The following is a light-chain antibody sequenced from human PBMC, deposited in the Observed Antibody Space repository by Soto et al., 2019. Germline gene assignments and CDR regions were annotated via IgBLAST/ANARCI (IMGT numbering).Light chain of an antibody. Sequence: EIVLTQSPGTLSSSPGERATLSCRASESVSSNYLAWYQQRPGQAPRLLIYAASNRARDIPARFGDSWSGSDFALTVSRLEPEDFAVYYCQQYGSAPWTFGQG. CDR2: AAS. CDR1: ESVSSNY. CDR3: QQYGSAPWT. V-gene: IGKV3-20*01. J-gene: IGKJ1*01.